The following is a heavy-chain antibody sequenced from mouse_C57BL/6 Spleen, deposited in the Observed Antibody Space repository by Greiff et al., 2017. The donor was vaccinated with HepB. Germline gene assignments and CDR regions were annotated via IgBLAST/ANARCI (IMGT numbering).Heavy chain of an antibody. J-gene: IGHJ1*03. D-gene: IGHD2-4*01. CDR2: IYPGDGDT. CDR3: ARSPYYDYDQWYFDV. Sequence: LQESGPELVKPGASVKISCKASGYAFSSSWMNWVKQRPGKGLEWIGRIYPGDGDTNYNGKFKGKATLTADKSSSTAYMQLSSLTSEDSAVYFCARSPYYDYDQWYFDVWGTGTTVTVSS. CDR1: GYAFSSSW. V-gene: IGHV1-82*01.